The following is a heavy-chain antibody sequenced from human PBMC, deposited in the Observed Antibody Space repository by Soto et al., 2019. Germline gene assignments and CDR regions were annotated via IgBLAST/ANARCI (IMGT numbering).Heavy chain of an antibody. V-gene: IGHV3-21*01. J-gene: IGHJ4*02. CDR2: ISSSSSYI. D-gene: IGHD1-1*01. CDR3: ASSAQEMEFDY. Sequence: GGSLRLSCAASGFTFSSYSMNWVRQAPGKGPEWVSSISSSSSYIYYADSVKGRFTISRDNAKNSLYLQMNSLRAEDTAVYYCASSAQEMEFDYWGQGTLVTVSS. CDR1: GFTFSSYS.